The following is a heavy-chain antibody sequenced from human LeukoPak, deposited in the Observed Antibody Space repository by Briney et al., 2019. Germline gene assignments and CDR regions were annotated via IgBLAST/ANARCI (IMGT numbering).Heavy chain of an antibody. CDR3: ARDLGLEGGYYMDV. CDR2: ISSSSSYI. J-gene: IGHJ6*03. D-gene: IGHD1-1*01. Sequence: GGSLRLSCAASGFTFSSYSMNWVRQAPGKGREGVSSISSSSSYIYYADSVKGRFTISRDNAKNSLYLQMNSLRAEDTAVYYCARDLGLEGGYYMDVWGKGTTVTVSS. CDR1: GFTFSSYS. V-gene: IGHV3-21*01.